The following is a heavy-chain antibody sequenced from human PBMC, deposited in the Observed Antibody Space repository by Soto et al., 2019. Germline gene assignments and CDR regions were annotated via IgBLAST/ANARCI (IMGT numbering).Heavy chain of an antibody. Sequence: ASVKVSCKASGYNFMNYYIHWVRQATGQRLEWMGIINPSDGNTNYAQKFQGRVTMTRDTSTSTVYMELSSLRSEDTAVYYCARPHGPQKAFDIWGQGTMVTVSS. CDR2: INPSDGNT. J-gene: IGHJ3*02. V-gene: IGHV1-46*01. CDR3: ARPHGPQKAFDI. CDR1: GYNFMNYY.